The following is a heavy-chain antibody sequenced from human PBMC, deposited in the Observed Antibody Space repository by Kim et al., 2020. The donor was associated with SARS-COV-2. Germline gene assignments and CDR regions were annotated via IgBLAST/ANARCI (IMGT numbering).Heavy chain of an antibody. CDR1: GYTFSNYG. CDR3: AFGYPVIDY. V-gene: IGHV1-3*01. Sequence: ASVKVSCKASGYTFSNYGIHWVRQAPGQGLEWMGWINAGNGNTRYSQRFQGRVTISRDTSASTAYMELSSLRSEDTTIYYCAFGYPVIDYWGPGTLVTVSS. CDR2: INAGNGNT. D-gene: IGHD3-10*01. J-gene: IGHJ4*02.